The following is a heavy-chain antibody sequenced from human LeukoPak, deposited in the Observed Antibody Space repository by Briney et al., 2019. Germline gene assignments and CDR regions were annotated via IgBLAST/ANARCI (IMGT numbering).Heavy chain of an antibody. Sequence: GETLKISCKGSGYSFTNYWIGWVRQMPGKGLEYMGIIYPGDSDTRYSPSFQGQVTISADKSIGTAYLQWSSLKASDTAMYYCARAVAAAGNGYFDYWGQGTLVTVSS. CDR2: IYPGDSDT. J-gene: IGHJ4*02. CDR3: ARAVAAAGNGYFDY. CDR1: GYSFTNYW. V-gene: IGHV5-51*01. D-gene: IGHD6-13*01.